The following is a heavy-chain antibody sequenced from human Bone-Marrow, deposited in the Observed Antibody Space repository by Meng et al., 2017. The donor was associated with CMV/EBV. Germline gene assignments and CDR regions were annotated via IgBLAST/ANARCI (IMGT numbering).Heavy chain of an antibody. Sequence: GSLRLSCTVSGYSISSGYYWGWIRQPPGKGLEWIGSIYHSGSTYYNPSLKSRVTISVDTSKNQFSLKLSSVTAADTAVYYCARPYDSSGYYFGAYFDYWGQGTLVTVSS. CDR1: GYSISSGYY. CDR3: ARPYDSSGYYFGAYFDY. CDR2: IYHSGST. D-gene: IGHD3-22*01. J-gene: IGHJ4*02. V-gene: IGHV4-38-2*02.